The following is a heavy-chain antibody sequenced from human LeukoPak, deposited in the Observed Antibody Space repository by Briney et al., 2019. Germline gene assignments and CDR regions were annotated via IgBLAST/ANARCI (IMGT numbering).Heavy chain of an antibody. D-gene: IGHD2-15*01. Sequence: GGSLRLSCAASGFTFSTYEMNWVRQAPGKGLEWVSYINDNGKRIYYADSVRGRFTVSRDNAKLSVYLQMNSVRGEDTGVYFCARGGYAGNDEFDYWGQGTLVTVSS. V-gene: IGHV3-48*03. CDR3: ARGGYAGNDEFDY. J-gene: IGHJ4*02. CDR2: INDNGKRI. CDR1: GFTFSTYE.